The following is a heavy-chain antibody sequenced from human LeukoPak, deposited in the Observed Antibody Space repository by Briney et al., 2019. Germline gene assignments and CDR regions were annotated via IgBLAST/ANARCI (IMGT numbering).Heavy chain of an antibody. Sequence: GGSLRLSCAASGFTFSSYAMSWVRQAPGKGLEWVSAISGSGGSTYYADSVKGRFTISRDNSKNTLYLQMTSLRPEDTAVYYCAKTLCGYDFWTGYFLDYWGQGTLVTVSS. CDR1: GFTFSSYA. J-gene: IGHJ4*02. CDR2: ISGSGGST. V-gene: IGHV3-23*01. D-gene: IGHD3-3*01. CDR3: AKTLCGYDFWTGYFLDY.